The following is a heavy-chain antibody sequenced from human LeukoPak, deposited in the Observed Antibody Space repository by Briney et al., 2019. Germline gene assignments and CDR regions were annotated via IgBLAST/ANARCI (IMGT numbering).Heavy chain of an antibody. CDR2: ISSSSSYT. J-gene: IGHJ4*02. CDR1: GFSFRDYY. Sequence: GGSLRLSCAASGFSFRDYYMNWIRQAPGKGLEWVSLISSSSSYTNYADSVKGRFTISRDNAKNSLFLQMNSLRTEDTAVYYCARGGDYGSGSFRWRHFDYWGQGTLVTVSS. V-gene: IGHV3-11*06. CDR3: ARGGDYGSGSFRWRHFDY. D-gene: IGHD3-10*01.